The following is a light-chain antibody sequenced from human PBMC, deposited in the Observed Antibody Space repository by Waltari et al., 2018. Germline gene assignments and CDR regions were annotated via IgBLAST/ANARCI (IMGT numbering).Light chain of an antibody. CDR1: QSVITY. V-gene: IGKV1-39*01. Sequence: DIQMTQSPSSLGASEGDRVTITCRASQSVITYLNWYQQKPGEAPKLLIYAGSVLQSGVPSRFSGSGSGTDFTLTISSVQPEDFATYYCQQTWTFGPGTRVDIK. CDR3: QQTWT. J-gene: IGKJ3*01. CDR2: AGS.